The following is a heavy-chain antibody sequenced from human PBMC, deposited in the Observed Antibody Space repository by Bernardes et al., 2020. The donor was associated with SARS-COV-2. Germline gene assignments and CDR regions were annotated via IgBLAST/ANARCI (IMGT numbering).Heavy chain of an antibody. V-gene: IGHV4-61*01. D-gene: IGHD3-16*01. Sequence: SETLSLMCTVSGDAIGSAIDSNHWSWIRQSPGRGLEWIGHIYYSGYTNYNPSLHSRVTISIDTSRRQVSLRLRSVTAADTAVYFCARVTDYIWMSTYHYAKDDWGKGITGSVSS. J-gene: IGHJ6*04. CDR3: ARVTDYIWMSTYHYAKDD. CDR2: IYYSGYT. CDR1: GDAIGSAIDSNH.